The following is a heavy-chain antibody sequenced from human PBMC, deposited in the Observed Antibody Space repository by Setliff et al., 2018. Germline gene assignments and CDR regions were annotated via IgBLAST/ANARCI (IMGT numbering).Heavy chain of an antibody. CDR1: GGSISSSSYY. V-gene: IGHV4-39*07. CDR2: IYYSGST. D-gene: IGHD6-13*01. J-gene: IGHJ6*02. CDR3: ARVSMYSSSWYYYYYGMDV. Sequence: PSETLSLTCTVSGGSISSSSYYWGWIRQPPGKGPEWIGSIYYSGSTYYNPSLKSRVTISVDTSKNQFSLKLSSVTAADTAVYYCARVSMYSSSWYYYYYGMDVWGQGTTVTVSS.